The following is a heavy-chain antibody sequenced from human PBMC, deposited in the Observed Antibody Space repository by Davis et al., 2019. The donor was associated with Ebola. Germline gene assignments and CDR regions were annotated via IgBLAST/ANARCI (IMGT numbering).Heavy chain of an antibody. J-gene: IGHJ4*02. V-gene: IGHV1-2*06. CDR2: INPNNGGT. D-gene: IGHD5-24*01. Sequence: ASVKVSCKASGYTFTSYGISWVRQAPGQGLEWMGRINPNNGGTNYAQKFQGRVTMTRDTSISTAYMELSRLRSDDTAVYYCASGDGYNYPDYWGQGTLVTVSS. CDR1: GYTFTSYG. CDR3: ASGDGYNYPDY.